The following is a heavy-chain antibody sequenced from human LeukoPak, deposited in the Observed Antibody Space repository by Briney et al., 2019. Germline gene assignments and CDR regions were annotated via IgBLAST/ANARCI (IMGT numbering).Heavy chain of an antibody. CDR1: GGTFSSYA. V-gene: IGHV1-69*04. CDR3: ARDLGLNDFWSGYYIDY. D-gene: IGHD3-3*01. J-gene: IGHJ4*01. Sequence: ASVKVSCKASGGTFSSYAISWVRQAPGQGLEWMGRIIPILGIANYAQKFQGRVTITADKSTSTAYMELSSLRSEDTAVYYCARDLGLNDFWSGYYIDYWGQGTLVTVSS. CDR2: IIPILGIA.